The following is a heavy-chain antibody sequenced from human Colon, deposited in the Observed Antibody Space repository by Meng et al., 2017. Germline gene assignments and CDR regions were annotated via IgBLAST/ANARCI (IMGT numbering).Heavy chain of an antibody. CDR2: IDHFGIS. J-gene: IGHJ5*02. CDR1: GGSFSGFY. D-gene: IGHD4-17*01. V-gene: IGHV4-34*01. Sequence: VRIQQGGEGLLKPSETLSLTCAVSGGSFSGFYWSWIRQPPGKGLEWIGEIDHFGISNYNSSLKGRPTMSVDTSKKQISLTLTSVTAADTAVYYCATGLRHGDWFDPWGPGTLVTVSS. CDR3: ATGLRHGDWFDP.